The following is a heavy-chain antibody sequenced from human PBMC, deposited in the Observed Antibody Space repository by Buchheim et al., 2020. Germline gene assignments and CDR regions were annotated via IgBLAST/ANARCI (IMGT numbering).Heavy chain of an antibody. D-gene: IGHD4-23*01. CDR2: ISGSGGST. CDR3: ARFYGGKEYYFDY. J-gene: IGHJ4*02. V-gene: IGHV3-23*01. Sequence: EVQLLESGGGLVQPGGSLRLSCAASGFTFSSYAMSWVRQAPGKGLEWVSPISGSGGSTYYADPVKGRLTISRDNSKNTRYLQMNGLRAEDTAVYYCARFYGGKEYYFDYWGQGTL. CDR1: GFTFSSYA.